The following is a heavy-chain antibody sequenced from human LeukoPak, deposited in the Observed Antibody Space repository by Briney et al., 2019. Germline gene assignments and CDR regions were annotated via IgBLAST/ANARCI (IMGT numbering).Heavy chain of an antibody. CDR3: ARDLTKYYYDSSGYYDY. J-gene: IGHJ4*02. CDR2: IIPILGIA. V-gene: IGHV1-69*04. D-gene: IGHD3-22*01. Sequence: SVKVSCKASGGTFSSYAISWVRQAPGQGLEWMGRIIPILGIANYAQKFQGRVTITADKSTSTAYMELSSLRSEDTAVYYCARDLTKYYYDSSGYYDYWGQGTLVTVSS. CDR1: GGTFSSYA.